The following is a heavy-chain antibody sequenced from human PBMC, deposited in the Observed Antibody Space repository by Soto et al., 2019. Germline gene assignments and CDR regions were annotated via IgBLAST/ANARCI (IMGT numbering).Heavy chain of an antibody. CDR1: GGSISSYY. CDR2: IYYSGST. V-gene: IGHV4-59*08. Sequence: QVQLQESGPGLVKPSETLSLTCTVSGGSISSYYWSWIRQPPGKGLEWIGYIYYSGSTNYNPSLKRPVTISDDTAKHQFSLKLNSMTAADTAVYYCARHNYGSGSTYFDYWGQGTLVTVSS. CDR3: ARHNYGSGSTYFDY. J-gene: IGHJ4*02. D-gene: IGHD3-10*01.